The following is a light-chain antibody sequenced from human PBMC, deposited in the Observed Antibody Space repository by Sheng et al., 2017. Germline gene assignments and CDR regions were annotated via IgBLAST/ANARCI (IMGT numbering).Light chain of an antibody. CDR2: GVS. J-gene: IGKJ1*01. CDR1: QSISSH. CDR3: QQSYTFPT. Sequence: DIQMTQSPSSLSASVGDRVTITCRASQSISSHLNWYQQKPGQAPNLLIYGVSSLHSGVPSRFSGSRSGTDFTLTISSLHPEDSAFYYCQQSYTFPTFGQGTKVEIK. V-gene: IGKV1-39*01.